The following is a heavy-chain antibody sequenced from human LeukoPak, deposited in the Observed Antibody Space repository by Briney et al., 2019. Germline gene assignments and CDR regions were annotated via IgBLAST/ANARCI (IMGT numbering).Heavy chain of an antibody. V-gene: IGHV3-33*01. CDR1: GFTFSSYG. D-gene: IGHD6-19*01. CDR2: IWYDGSNK. Sequence: GGSLRLSCAASGFTFSSYGMHWVRQAPGKGLEWVAVIWYDGSNKYYADSVKGRFTISRDNSENTLYLQMNSLRAEDTAVYYCARSRQQWLGSYGMDVWGKGTTVTVSS. CDR3: ARSRQQWLGSYGMDV. J-gene: IGHJ6*04.